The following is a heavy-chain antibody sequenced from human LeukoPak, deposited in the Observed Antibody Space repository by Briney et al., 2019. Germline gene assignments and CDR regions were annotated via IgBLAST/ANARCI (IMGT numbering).Heavy chain of an antibody. CDR1: GGSISSSNW. CDR2: IYHSGST. Sequence: SETLSLTCAVSGGSISSSNWWSWVRQPPGKGLEWIGEIYHSGSTNYNPSLKSRVTISVDKSKNQFSLKLSSVTAADTAVYYCARWGYYDSSAYWADYYYYYGMDVWGQGTTVTVSS. D-gene: IGHD3-22*01. J-gene: IGHJ6*02. V-gene: IGHV4-4*02. CDR3: ARWGYYDSSAYWADYYYYYGMDV.